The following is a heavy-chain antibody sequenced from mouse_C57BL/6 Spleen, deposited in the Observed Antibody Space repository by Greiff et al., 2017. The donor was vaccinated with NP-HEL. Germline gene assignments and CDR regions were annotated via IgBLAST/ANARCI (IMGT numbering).Heavy chain of an antibody. CDR2: IDPSDSYT. Sequence: VKLMESGAELVMPGASVKLSCKASGYTFTSYWMHWVKQRPGQGLEWIGEIDPSDSYTNYNQKFKGKSTLTVDKSSSTAYMQLSSLTSEDSAVYYCARSGYFDVWGTGTTVTVSS. CDR3: ARSGYFDV. V-gene: IGHV1-69*01. J-gene: IGHJ1*03. CDR1: GYTFTSYW.